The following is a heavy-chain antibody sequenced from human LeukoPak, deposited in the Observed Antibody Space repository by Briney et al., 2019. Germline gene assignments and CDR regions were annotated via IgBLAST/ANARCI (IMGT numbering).Heavy chain of an antibody. V-gene: IGHV3-23*01. CDR3: ASDYFLDY. D-gene: IGHD6-25*01. Sequence: GGSLRLSCAASGFTFSSYAMTWVRQAPGKGLEWVSTISDSGARANYADSAKGRFTISRDNSMNTLYLQMNSLRADDTAVYYCASDYFLDYWGQGTLVTVSS. CDR2: ISDSGARA. J-gene: IGHJ4*02. CDR1: GFTFSSYA.